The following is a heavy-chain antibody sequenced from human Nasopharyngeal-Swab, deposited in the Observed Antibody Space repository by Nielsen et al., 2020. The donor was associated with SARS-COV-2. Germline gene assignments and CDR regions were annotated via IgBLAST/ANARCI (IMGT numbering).Heavy chain of an antibody. J-gene: IGHJ4*02. CDR3: ARARGDLGY. Sequence: GESLKISCAASGFTFSSYAMSWVRQAPGKGLVWVSRINSDGSSTSYADSVKGRFTISRDNAKNTLYLQMNSLRDEDTAVYYCARARGDLGYWGQGTLVTVSS. CDR2: INSDGSST. D-gene: IGHD5-12*01. CDR1: GFTFSSYA. V-gene: IGHV3-74*01.